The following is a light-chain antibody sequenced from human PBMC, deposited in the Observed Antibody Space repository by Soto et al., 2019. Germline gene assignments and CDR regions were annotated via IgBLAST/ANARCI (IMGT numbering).Light chain of an antibody. CDR1: RSDVGGYNH. J-gene: IGLJ2*01. V-gene: IGLV2-14*01. CDR2: EVS. Sequence: QSALTQPASVSGSPGQSITISCTGTRSDVGGYNHVSWYQQYPGKAPKLLIYEVSNRPSGVSNRFSGSKSAHTASLTISGLQAEDEADYFCGSYSSTSAVVFGGGTKVTVL. CDR3: GSYSSTSAVV.